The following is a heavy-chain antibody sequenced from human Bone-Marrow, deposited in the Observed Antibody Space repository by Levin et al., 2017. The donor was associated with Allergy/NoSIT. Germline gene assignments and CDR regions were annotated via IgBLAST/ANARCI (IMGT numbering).Heavy chain of an antibody. V-gene: IGHV1-2*02. CDR1: GYTFTAYY. CDR2: INPNSGGT. Sequence: ASVKVSCKASGYTFTAYYMHWVRQAPGQGLEWMGWINPNSGGTNYAQKFQGRVTMTRDMSISTAYMELSRLRSDDTAVYYCARVGWQGSGSLFYFDYWGQGTLVTVSS. J-gene: IGHJ4*02. D-gene: IGHD3-10*01. CDR3: ARVGWQGSGSLFYFDY.